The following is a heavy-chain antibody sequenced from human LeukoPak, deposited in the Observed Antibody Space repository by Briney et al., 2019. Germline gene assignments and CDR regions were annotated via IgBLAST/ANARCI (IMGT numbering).Heavy chain of an antibody. CDR1: GGSISSGGYY. D-gene: IGHD6-13*01. CDR3: ARDAGAAAADNYNWFDP. V-gene: IGHV4-31*03. CDR2: IYYSGST. J-gene: IGHJ5*02. Sequence: SETLSLTCTVSGGSISSGGYYWSWIRQHPGKGLEWIGYIYYSGSTYYNPPLKSRVTISVDTSKNQFSLKLSSVTAADTAVYYCARDAGAAAADNYNWFDPWGQGTLVPVSS.